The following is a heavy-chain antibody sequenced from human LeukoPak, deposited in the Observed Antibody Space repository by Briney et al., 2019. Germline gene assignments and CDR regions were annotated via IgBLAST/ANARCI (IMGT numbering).Heavy chain of an antibody. CDR1: GFTFSSYA. CDR3: AKDSNVLRYSLTMDV. CDR2: ISGSGGST. V-gene: IGHV3-23*01. J-gene: IGHJ6*02. D-gene: IGHD3-9*01. Sequence: PGGSLRLSCAASGFTFSSYAMSWVRQAPGKGLEWVSAISGSGGSTYYADSVKGRFTISRDNSKNTLYLQMNSLRAEDTAVYYCAKDSNVLRYSLTMDVWGQGTTVTVSS.